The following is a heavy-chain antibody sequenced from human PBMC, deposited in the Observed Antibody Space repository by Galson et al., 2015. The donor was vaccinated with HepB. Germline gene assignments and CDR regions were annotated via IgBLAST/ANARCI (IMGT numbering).Heavy chain of an antibody. D-gene: IGHD2-15*01. V-gene: IGHV4-31*03. Sequence: TLSLTCTVSGGSISSGDYYWTWIRQHPGKGLEWIGYIYYSGTTSYNPSLKSRLTISLDTSKNQFSLKLTSVTAADTAVYYCARGGSTNYWFDPWGQGTLVTVSS. J-gene: IGHJ5*02. CDR2: IYYSGTT. CDR1: GGSISSGDYY. CDR3: ARGGSTNYWFDP.